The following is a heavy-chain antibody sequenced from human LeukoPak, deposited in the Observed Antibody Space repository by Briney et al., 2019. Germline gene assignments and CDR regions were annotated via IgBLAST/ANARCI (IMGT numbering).Heavy chain of an antibody. J-gene: IGHJ4*02. V-gene: IGHV3-21*01. Sequence: GGSLRLSCAASGFTFNRHSMNWVRQAPGKGLEWVSSISTSSSYIYYADSVKGRFTISRDNAKKSLFLQMNSLRAEDTAVYYCARDGRWLTFDYWGQGTLVTVSS. D-gene: IGHD5-12*01. CDR1: GFTFNRHS. CDR3: ARDGRWLTFDY. CDR2: ISTSSSYI.